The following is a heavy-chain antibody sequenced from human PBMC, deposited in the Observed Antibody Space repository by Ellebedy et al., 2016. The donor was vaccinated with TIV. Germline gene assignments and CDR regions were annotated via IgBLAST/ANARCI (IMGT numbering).Heavy chain of an antibody. D-gene: IGHD5-18*01. Sequence: AASVKVSCKASGYTLSSYGLSWVRQAPGQGLEWMGWISAYNGNTNYAQKLQGRVTMTTDTSTSTAYMELRSLRSDDTAVYYCARDTVDTAMVHGYWGQGTLVTVSS. J-gene: IGHJ4*02. CDR3: ARDTVDTAMVHGY. V-gene: IGHV1-18*01. CDR1: GYTLSSYG. CDR2: ISAYNGNT.